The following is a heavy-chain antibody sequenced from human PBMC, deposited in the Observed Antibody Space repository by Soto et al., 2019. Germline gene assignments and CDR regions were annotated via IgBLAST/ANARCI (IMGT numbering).Heavy chain of an antibody. D-gene: IGHD6-6*01. V-gene: IGHV4-59*08. Sequence: SETLSLTCTVSGGSISSYYWSWIRQPPGKGLEWIGYIYYSGSTKYNPSLSGRVTISVDTSKNQFSLQLTSVTAADTAVYYCARHKKEVSSSSGLDYYYYMDVWGKGTTVTVSS. CDR3: ARHKKEVSSSSGLDYYYYMDV. CDR1: GGSISSYY. J-gene: IGHJ6*03. CDR2: IYYSGST.